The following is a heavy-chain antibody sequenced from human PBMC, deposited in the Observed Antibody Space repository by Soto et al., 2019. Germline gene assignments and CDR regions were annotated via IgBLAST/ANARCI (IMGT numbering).Heavy chain of an antibody. CDR2: IIPIFGTA. J-gene: IGHJ4*02. V-gene: IGHV1-69*06. Sequence: QVQLVQSGAEVKKPGSSVKVSCKASGGTFSSYAISWVRQAPGQGLEWMGGIIPIFGTANYAQKFQGRVTITADKSTSTAYMELSGLRSEDTAVYYCASRDYVWGSYRYTRGYFDYWGQGTLVTVSS. CDR1: GGTFSSYA. D-gene: IGHD3-16*02. CDR3: ASRDYVWGSYRYTRGYFDY.